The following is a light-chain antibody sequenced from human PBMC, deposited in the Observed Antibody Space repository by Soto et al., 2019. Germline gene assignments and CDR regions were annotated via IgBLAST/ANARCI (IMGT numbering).Light chain of an antibody. V-gene: IGKV1-17*02. J-gene: IGKJ4*01. CDR3: QQYDNWPPLT. CDR2: GAS. Sequence: DIEMTQSPSALSASVCDRVTITLRASPGIRIXLGWFQQRPXKAPKRXXYGASSLQTGVPSRFSGSGYGTEFTLTLSNLQPEDFAVYDCQQYDNWPPLTFGGGTKVDI. CDR1: PGIRIX.